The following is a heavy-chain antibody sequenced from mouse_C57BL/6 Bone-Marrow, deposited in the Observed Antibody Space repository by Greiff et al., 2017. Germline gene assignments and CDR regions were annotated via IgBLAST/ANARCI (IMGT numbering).Heavy chain of an antibody. V-gene: IGHV5-12*01. J-gene: IGHJ2*01. CDR2: ISNGGGST. CDR3: ARHETGDYFDY. D-gene: IGHD4-1*01. CDR1: GFTFSDYY. Sequence: EVKLVESGGGLVQPGGSLKLSCAASGFTFSDYYMYWVRQTPEKRLEWVAYISNGGGSTYYPDTVKGRFTISRDNAKNTLYLQMSRLKSEDTAMYYCARHETGDYFDYWGQGTTLTVSS.